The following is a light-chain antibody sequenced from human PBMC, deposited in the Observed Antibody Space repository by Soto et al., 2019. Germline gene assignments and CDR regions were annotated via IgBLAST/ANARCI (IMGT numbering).Light chain of an antibody. CDR1: QSVSNNY. J-gene: IGKJ1*01. Sequence: EIVLTQSPGTLSLSPGERATLSCRASQSVSNNYLAWYQQKPGQAPGLLIYGASNRATGIPDRFSGSGSGTDCTLTISRLEPEDFAVYYCQQYGSSGTFGQGTKVEIK. CDR2: GAS. V-gene: IGKV3-20*01. CDR3: QQYGSSGT.